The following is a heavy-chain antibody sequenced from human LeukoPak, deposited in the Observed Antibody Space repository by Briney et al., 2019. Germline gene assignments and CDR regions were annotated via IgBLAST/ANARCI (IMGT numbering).Heavy chain of an antibody. V-gene: IGHV4-39*01. J-gene: IGHJ4*02. CDR2: IYYSGST. Sequence: SETLSLTCTVSGGSISSSSYYWGWIRQPPGTGLEWIGSIYYSGSTYYNPSLKSRVTISVGMSKNQFSLKLSSVTAADTAVYYCARQQSGSYLVDFDYWGQGTLVTVSS. CDR1: GGSISSSSYY. D-gene: IGHD1-26*01. CDR3: ARQQSGSYLVDFDY.